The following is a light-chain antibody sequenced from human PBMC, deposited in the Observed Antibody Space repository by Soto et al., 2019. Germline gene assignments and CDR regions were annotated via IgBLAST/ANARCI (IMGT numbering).Light chain of an antibody. Sequence: DIQMTQSPSTLSASVGDRVTITCRASQSIGTWLAWYQHKPGRAPKLLIYDASTLEGGVPSRFSGSRSGTGFTFTISSLQPDDFATYYCQQYNSYSRAFGQGTKVEIK. J-gene: IGKJ1*01. CDR3: QQYNSYSRA. CDR2: DAS. V-gene: IGKV1-5*01. CDR1: QSIGTW.